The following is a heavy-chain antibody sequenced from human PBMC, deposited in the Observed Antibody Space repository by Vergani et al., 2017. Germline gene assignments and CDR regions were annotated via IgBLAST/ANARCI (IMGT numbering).Heavy chain of an antibody. V-gene: IGHV4-34*01. J-gene: IGHJ4*02. CDR3: VRGSSGAVGPAAMPQYYFDY. CDR1: GGSFSGYY. CDR2: INHSGRT. Sequence: QVQLQQWGAGLLKPSETLSLTCAVYGGSFSGYYWSWIRQPPGKGLEWIGEINHSGRTNYNPSLKSRVTISVDTSKNHFYLKLSSVTAADTAVYYCVRGSSGAVGPAAMPQYYFDYWGQGTLVTVSS. D-gene: IGHD2-2*01.